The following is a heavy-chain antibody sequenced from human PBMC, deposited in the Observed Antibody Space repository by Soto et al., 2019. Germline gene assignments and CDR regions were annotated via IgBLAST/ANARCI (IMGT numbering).Heavy chain of an antibody. CDR2: VYSSGSA. J-gene: IGHJ5*02. V-gene: IGHV4-4*07. CDR3: ARRGHKESWFDP. CDR1: NGSISNYY. D-gene: IGHD6-25*01. Sequence: QVQLQESGPGLVKPSETLSLSCTVSNGSISNYYWNWIRRPAGKGLEWIGRVYSSGSASYNPSLRSRVTMSVDTSKNQFALKLNSVTAADTAVYNCARRGHKESWFDPWGQGTLVTVSS.